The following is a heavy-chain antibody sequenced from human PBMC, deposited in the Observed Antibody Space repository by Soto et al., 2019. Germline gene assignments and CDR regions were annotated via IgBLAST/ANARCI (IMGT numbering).Heavy chain of an antibody. CDR1: GGSISSYY. CDR2: IYYSGST. CDR3: ARVTPSSKLEVGYNWFDP. D-gene: IGHD1-1*01. Sequence: PSEPLSLTCPVSGGSISSYYWSWIRQPPGKGLEWIGYIYYSGSTNYNPSLKSRVTISVDTSKNQFSLKLSSVTAADTAVYYCARVTPSSKLEVGYNWFDPWGQGTLVTVSS. V-gene: IGHV4-59*01. J-gene: IGHJ5*02.